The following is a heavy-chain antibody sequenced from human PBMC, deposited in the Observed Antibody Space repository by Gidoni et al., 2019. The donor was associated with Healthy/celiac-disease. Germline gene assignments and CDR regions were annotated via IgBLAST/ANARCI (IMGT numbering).Heavy chain of an antibody. CDR1: GGSVSSGSYY. CDR3: ARRDN. Sequence: QVQLQESGPGLVKPSETLSLTCTVSGGSVSSGSYYWSWIRQPPGQGLEWIGYIYYSGSTNYNPSLKSRVTISVDTSKNQFSLKLSSVTAADTAVYYCARRDNWGQGTLVTVSS. V-gene: IGHV4-61*01. CDR2: IYYSGST. J-gene: IGHJ4*02.